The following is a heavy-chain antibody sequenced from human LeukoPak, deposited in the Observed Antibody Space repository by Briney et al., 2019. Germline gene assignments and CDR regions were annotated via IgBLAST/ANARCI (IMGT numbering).Heavy chain of an antibody. CDR2: ISYDGSNK. J-gene: IGHJ6*02. CDR1: GFTFSSYG. D-gene: IGHD3-10*01. Sequence: GGSLRLSCAASGFTFSSYGMHWVRQAPGKGLEWVAVISYDGSNKYYADSVKGRFTISRDNSKNTLYLQMNSLRAEDTAVYYCANLPAPSHHPWFGELGMDVWGQGTTVTVSS. CDR3: ANLPAPSHHPWFGELGMDV. V-gene: IGHV3-30*18.